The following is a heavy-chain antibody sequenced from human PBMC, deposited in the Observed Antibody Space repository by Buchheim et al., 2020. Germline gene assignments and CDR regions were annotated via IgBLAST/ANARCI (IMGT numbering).Heavy chain of an antibody. Sequence: EVQLVESGGGLVKPGGSLRLSCAASGFTFSNAWMSWVRQAPGKGLEWVGRIKSKTDGGTTDYAAPVKGRFTISRDDSKNTLYLKMNSLKTEDTAVYYCTTTSPLLRFLEWLSESPDVWGKGTT. D-gene: IGHD3-3*01. V-gene: IGHV3-15*01. CDR1: GFTFSNAW. CDR2: IKSKTDGGTT. CDR3: TTTSPLLRFLEWLSESPDV. J-gene: IGHJ6*03.